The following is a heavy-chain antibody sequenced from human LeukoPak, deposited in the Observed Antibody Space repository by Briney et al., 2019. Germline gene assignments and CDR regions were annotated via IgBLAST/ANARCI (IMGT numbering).Heavy chain of an antibody. CDR1: GFAFSSFA. CDR3: TKELHVAVAVADYYYFYMDV. J-gene: IGHJ6*03. Sequence: GGSLRLSCAASGFAFSSFAMGWVRQSPGKGLEWLSTINGGGNTTFYADSVKGRFTISRDNSKNALYLHMDSLRPNDTAIYYCTKELHVAVAVADYYYFYMDVWGRGTAVTVSS. CDR2: INGGGNTT. V-gene: IGHV3-23*01. D-gene: IGHD6-19*01.